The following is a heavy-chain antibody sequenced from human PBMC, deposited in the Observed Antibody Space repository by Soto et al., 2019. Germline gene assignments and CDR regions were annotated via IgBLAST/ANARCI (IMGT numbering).Heavy chain of an antibody. D-gene: IGHD3-22*01. CDR1: GGSISSGGYY. CDR3: ARDTLDYYDSSGYLAGFDP. Sequence: TSETLSLTCTVSGGSISSGGYYWSWIRQHPGKGLEWIGYIYYSGSTYYNPSLKSRVTISVDTSKNQFSLKLSSVTAADTAVYYCARDTLDYYDSSGYLAGFDPWGQGTLVTVSS. V-gene: IGHV4-31*03. J-gene: IGHJ5*02. CDR2: IYYSGST.